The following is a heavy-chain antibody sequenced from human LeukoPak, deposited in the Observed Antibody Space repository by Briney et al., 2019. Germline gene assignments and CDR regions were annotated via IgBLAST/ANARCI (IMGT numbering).Heavy chain of an antibody. CDR3: ARDGSGILTGYSPLDY. Sequence: PGWSLRLSRAASGFSFSSYAMNWVRQAPGPGLERVSSISSSSSYIYYADSVKGRFTISRDNAKNSLYLQMNSLRAEDTAVYYCARDGSGILTGYSPLDYWGQGTLVTVSS. D-gene: IGHD3-9*01. J-gene: IGHJ4*02. CDR2: ISSSSSYI. CDR1: GFSFSSYA. V-gene: IGHV3-21*01.